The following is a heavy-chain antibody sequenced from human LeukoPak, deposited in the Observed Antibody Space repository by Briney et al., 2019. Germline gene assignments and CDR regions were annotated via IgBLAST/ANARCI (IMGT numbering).Heavy chain of an antibody. J-gene: IGHJ5*02. V-gene: IGHV1-24*01. Sequence: ASVKVSCKVSGYTLTELSMHWVRQAPGKGLEWMGGFGPEDGETIYAQKFQGRVTMTEDTSTDTAYMELSSLRSEDTAVYYCATGEYGSGSYLGWFDPWGQGTLVTVSS. CDR2: FGPEDGET. D-gene: IGHD3-10*01. CDR3: ATGEYGSGSYLGWFDP. CDR1: GYTLTELS.